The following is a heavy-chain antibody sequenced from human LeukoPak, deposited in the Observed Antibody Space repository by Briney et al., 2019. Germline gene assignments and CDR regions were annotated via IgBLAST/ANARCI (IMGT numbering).Heavy chain of an antibody. Sequence: SETLSLTCTVSGGSISSHYWSWIRQPPGKGLEWIGYIYYSGSTNYNPSLKSRVTISVDTSKNQFSLKLSSVTAADTAVYYCASLPENCGQGTLVTVSS. CDR1: GGSISSHY. V-gene: IGHV4-59*11. J-gene: IGHJ4*02. D-gene: IGHD1-14*01. CDR2: IYYSGST. CDR3: ASLPEN.